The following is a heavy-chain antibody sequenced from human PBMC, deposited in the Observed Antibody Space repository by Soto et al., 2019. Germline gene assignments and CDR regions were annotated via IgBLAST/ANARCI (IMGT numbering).Heavy chain of an antibody. Sequence: SETLSLTCSVSGGSITSPTDYWGWIRQPPGKGLEWIGNVYYSGSSYYNPSLKRRLAISVDTSNNHFSLRLTSVTAADTAVYYCARHVDSRGLVTGGIDVWGQGTTGTVSS. CDR2: VYYSGSS. D-gene: IGHD3-9*01. J-gene: IGHJ6*02. CDR3: ARHVDSRGLVTGGIDV. CDR1: GGSITSPTDY. V-gene: IGHV4-39*01.